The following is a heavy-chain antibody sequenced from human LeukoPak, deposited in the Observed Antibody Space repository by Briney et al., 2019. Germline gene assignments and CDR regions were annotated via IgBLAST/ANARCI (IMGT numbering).Heavy chain of an antibody. J-gene: IGHJ5*02. CDR2: INPSGGST. CDR3: ARGGLHIVAVPAARYNWFDP. D-gene: IGHD2-2*01. Sequence: ASVKVSCKASGYTFTSYYMHWVRQAPGQGLEWMGIINPSGGSTSYAQKFQGRVTMTRDTSTSTVYMELSSLRSEDTAVYYCARGGLHIVAVPAARYNWFDPWGQGTLVTVSS. CDR1: GYTFTSYY. V-gene: IGHV1-46*01.